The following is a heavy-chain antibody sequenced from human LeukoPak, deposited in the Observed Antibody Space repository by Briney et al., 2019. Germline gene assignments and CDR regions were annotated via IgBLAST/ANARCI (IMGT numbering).Heavy chain of an antibody. J-gene: IGHJ4*02. CDR2: IYYSGST. CDR1: GGSISSYY. Sequence: SETLSLTCTISGGSISSYYWSWIRQPHGKGLEWIGYIYYSGSTNYNPSLKSRITISVETSKNQFSLKLSSLTAADTAVYYCARRSGSGSYYNYFDYWGQGTLVTVSS. CDR3: ARRSGSGSYYNYFDY. D-gene: IGHD3-10*01. V-gene: IGHV4-59*01.